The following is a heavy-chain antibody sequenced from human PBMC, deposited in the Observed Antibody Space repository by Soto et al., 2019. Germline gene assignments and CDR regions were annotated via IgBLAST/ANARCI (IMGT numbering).Heavy chain of an antibody. CDR2: VSFDGSNK. D-gene: IGHD2-21*01. J-gene: IGHJ4*02. CDR1: GFTFSTYT. V-gene: IGHV3-30-3*01. CDR3: ARDYSTTAPFDY. Sequence: PGGSLRLSCSASGFTFSTYTLHWVRQAPGKGLEWVAVVSFDGSNKYYADSLEGRFTISRDNSKNTLYLEMNSLRAEDTAVYYCARDYSTTAPFDYWGQGTLVTVS.